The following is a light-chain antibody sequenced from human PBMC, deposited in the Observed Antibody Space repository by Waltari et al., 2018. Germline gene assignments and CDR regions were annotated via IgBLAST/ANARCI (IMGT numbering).Light chain of an antibody. J-gene: IGKJ1*01. Sequence: ELVLTQSPGTLSLSPGERATLSCRASQSVSSSYFAWYQQEPGQAPRVLIHGASNRATGIPDRVSGSGSGTDCALTISRLEPEDFAVYYCQQYGSSPWTFGQGTKVEIK. CDR3: QQYGSSPWT. CDR1: QSVSSSY. V-gene: IGKV3-20*01. CDR2: GAS.